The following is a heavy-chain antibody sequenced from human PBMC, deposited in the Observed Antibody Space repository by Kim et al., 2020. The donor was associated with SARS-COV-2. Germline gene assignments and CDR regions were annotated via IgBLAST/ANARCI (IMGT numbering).Heavy chain of an antibody. Sequence: SETLSLTCAVSGGSISSSNWWSWVRQPPGKGLEWIGEIYHSGSTNYNPSLKSRVTISVDKSKNQFSLKLSSVTAADTAVYYCARDIPLYSSSWYFRAFDIWGQGTMVTVSS. D-gene: IGHD6-13*01. V-gene: IGHV4-4*02. CDR2: IYHSGST. CDR3: ARDIPLYSSSWYFRAFDI. CDR1: GGSISSSNW. J-gene: IGHJ3*02.